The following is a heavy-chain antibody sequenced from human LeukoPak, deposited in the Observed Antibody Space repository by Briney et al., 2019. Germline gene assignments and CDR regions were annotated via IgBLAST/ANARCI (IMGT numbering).Heavy chain of an antibody. CDR2: IYYSGST. D-gene: IGHD3-10*01. Sequence: PSETLSLTCSVSSGFISSYYWTWIRQSPGKGLEWIGYIYYSGSTNYNPSLKSRVTISVDTSKNQFSLKLSSVTAADTAVYYCARHTMVRGVPTLDYWGQGTLVTVSS. CDR1: SGFISSYY. J-gene: IGHJ4*02. V-gene: IGHV4-59*08. CDR3: ARHTMVRGVPTLDY.